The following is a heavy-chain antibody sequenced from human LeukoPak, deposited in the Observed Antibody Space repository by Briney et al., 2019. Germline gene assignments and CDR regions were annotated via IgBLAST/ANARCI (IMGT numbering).Heavy chain of an antibody. CDR3: TRDQMVVVPAAVFDY. Sequence: PGGSLRLSCTASGFTFGDYAMSWVRQAPGKGLEWVGFIRGKAYGGTTEYAASVKGRFTISRDDSKSIAYLQMNSLKTEDTAVYYCTRDQMVVVPAAVFDYWGQGTLVTVSS. CDR1: GFTFGDYA. CDR2: IRGKAYGGTT. V-gene: IGHV3-49*04. J-gene: IGHJ4*02. D-gene: IGHD2-2*01.